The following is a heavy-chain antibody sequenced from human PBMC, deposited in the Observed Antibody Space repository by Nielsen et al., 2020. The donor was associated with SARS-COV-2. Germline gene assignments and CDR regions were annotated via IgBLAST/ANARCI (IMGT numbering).Heavy chain of an antibody. CDR3: ARSTQAPSYHYYYIDV. V-gene: IGHV4-4*02. J-gene: IGHJ6*03. CDR2: IYHSGST. Sequence: SETLSLTCTVSGGSVSSNEWWSWVRQPPGKGLEWLGEIYHSGSTNYDPSLKSRVTISVDKSKNQFSLKLTSVTAADTAVYYCARSTQAPSYHYYYIDVWGRGTTVTVSS. CDR1: GGSVSSNEW.